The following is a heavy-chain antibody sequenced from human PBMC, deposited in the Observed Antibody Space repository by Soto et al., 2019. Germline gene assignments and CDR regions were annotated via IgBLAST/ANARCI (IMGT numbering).Heavy chain of an antibody. Sequence: QMQLHESGPGLVKPSETLSLTCNVSGASIGSFYWSWIRQSAGKGLEWIGHVYSTGLATYNPALGGRVPISLDRSNNHLSLELKSVTAADTAVYFCARDLSGTGLDVWGRGTTVSVSS. CDR2: VYSTGLA. CDR3: ARDLSGTGLDV. J-gene: IGHJ6*02. D-gene: IGHD1-26*01. CDR1: GASIGSFY. V-gene: IGHV4-4*07.